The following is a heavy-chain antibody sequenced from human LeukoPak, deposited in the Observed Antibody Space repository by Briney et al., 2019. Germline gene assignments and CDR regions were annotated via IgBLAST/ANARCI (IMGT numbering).Heavy chain of an antibody. Sequence: PGGSLRLSCAASGFTFSSYAMSWVRQAPGKGLEWVSAISGSGGSTYYADSVKGRFTISRDNSKNTLYLQMNSLRAEDTAVYYCVRGSFGMVRGVIEYWGQGTLVTVSS. V-gene: IGHV3-23*01. CDR3: VRGSFGMVRGVIEY. CDR1: GFTFSSYA. D-gene: IGHD3-10*01. J-gene: IGHJ4*02. CDR2: ISGSGGST.